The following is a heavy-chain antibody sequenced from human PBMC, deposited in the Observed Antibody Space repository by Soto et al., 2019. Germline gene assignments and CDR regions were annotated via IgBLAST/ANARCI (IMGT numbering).Heavy chain of an antibody. CDR1: GFSLSTSGVG. D-gene: IGHD3-22*01. CDR2: IYWDDDK. J-gene: IGHJ6*02. V-gene: IGHV2-5*02. Sequence: QITLKESGPTLVKPTQTLTLTCTLSGFSLSTSGVGVGWIRQTPEKALEWLALIYWDDDKRYSPSLKSRLTITKDTSKNQVVLTMTNMDPVDTATYYCARYFYESSDYCPWDYGMDVWGQGTTVTVSS. CDR3: ARYFYESSDYCPWDYGMDV.